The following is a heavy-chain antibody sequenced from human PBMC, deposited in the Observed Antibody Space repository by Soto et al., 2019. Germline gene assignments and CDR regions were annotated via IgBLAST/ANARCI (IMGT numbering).Heavy chain of an antibody. J-gene: IGHJ3*02. CDR2: ISGSGGST. D-gene: IGHD2-21*02. CDR3: AKGRIVVLTATDAFDI. Sequence: GGSLRLSCAASGFTFSSYAMSWVRQAPGKGLEWVSAISGSGGSTYYADSVKGRFTISRDNSKNTLYLQMNSLRAEDTAVYYCAKGRIVVLTATDAFDIWGQGTMVTVSS. V-gene: IGHV3-23*01. CDR1: GFTFSSYA.